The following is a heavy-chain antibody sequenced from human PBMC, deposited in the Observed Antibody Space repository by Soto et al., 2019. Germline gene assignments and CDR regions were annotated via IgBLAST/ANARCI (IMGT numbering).Heavy chain of an antibody. Sequence: QVQLQQWGAGLLKPSETLSLTCAVYGGSFSGYFWTWIRQPPGKGLEWKGLEWIGEINHTGSTNYNPSLKSRVTITVDTSKNQFSLKLSSVTAADTAVYYCARTYYYVSSTYYVNYWGQGTLVSVSS. CDR2: INHTGST. V-gene: IGHV4-34*01. J-gene: IGHJ4*02. CDR1: GGSFSGYF. CDR3: ARTYYYVSSTYYVNY. D-gene: IGHD3-22*01.